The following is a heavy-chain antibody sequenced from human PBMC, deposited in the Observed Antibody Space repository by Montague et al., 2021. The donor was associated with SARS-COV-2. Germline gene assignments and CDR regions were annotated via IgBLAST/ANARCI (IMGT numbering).Heavy chain of an antibody. CDR1: GGSVSSDY. CDR3: ASDRPPYYYDNSGHFLHGWFDP. J-gene: IGHJ5*02. Sequence: SETLSLTCSVSGGSVSSDYLNWIRLTPGKGLEWIGNIYYSGSTNYNPSLKSRVTISVDTSKNQFSLKLSSVTAADTAVYYCASDRPPYYYDNSGHFLHGWFDPWGQGTLVTVSS. V-gene: IGHV4-59*02. CDR2: IYYSGST. D-gene: IGHD3-22*01.